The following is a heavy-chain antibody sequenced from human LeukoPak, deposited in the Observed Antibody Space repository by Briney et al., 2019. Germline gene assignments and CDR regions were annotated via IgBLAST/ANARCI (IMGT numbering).Heavy chain of an antibody. V-gene: IGHV1-2*02. CDR2: INPNSGGA. D-gene: IGHD3-22*01. CDR3: ARENYYYDSSGCDY. CDR1: GYTFTGYY. J-gene: IGHJ4*02. Sequence: ASVKVSCKASGYTFTGYYMHWVRQAPGQGLEWMGWINPNSGGANYAQKFQGRVTMTRDTSVSTAYMDLSRLRSDDTAVYYCARENYYYDSSGCDYWGQGTLVTVSS.